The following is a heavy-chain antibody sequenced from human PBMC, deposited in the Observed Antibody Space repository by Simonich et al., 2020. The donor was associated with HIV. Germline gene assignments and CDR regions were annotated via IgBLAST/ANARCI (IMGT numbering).Heavy chain of an antibody. J-gene: IGHJ2*01. V-gene: IGHV4-34*01. CDR2: INHSGST. CDR3: TTSYCSGGTCYWYFDL. CDR1: DGSFSGYQ. D-gene: IGHD2-15*01. Sequence: QVQLQQWGAGLLKPSETLSLTCAVYDGSFSGYQWSWIRQPPEKGLEWIGEINHSGSTNDNPALESRVTISLDTSKNHFSLKLNSVTAADTAVYYCTTSYCSGGTCYWYFDLWGRGTLVTVSS.